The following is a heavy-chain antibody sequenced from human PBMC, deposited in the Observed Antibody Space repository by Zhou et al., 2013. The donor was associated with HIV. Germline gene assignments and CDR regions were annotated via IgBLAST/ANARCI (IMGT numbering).Heavy chain of an antibody. Sequence: QVQLVQSGAEVKKPGAAVKVSCRVSGFTLSDLSMHWVRQAPGTGLEWLGGSDPEDGETMYAQKFRDRVTLTEDTSADTAYMELSSLTSGDTAVYYCATGLKHLDWARAVTYYYGFDVWGQGTPLTVSS. CDR1: GFTLSDLS. CDR3: ATGLKHLDWARAVTYYYGFDV. J-gene: IGHJ6*02. D-gene: IGHD3-9*01. V-gene: IGHV1-24*01. CDR2: SDPEDGET.